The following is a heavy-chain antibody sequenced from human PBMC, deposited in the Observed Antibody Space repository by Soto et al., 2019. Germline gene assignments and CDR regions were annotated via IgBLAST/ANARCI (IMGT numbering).Heavy chain of an antibody. CDR3: VKDHPSLEV. V-gene: IGHV3-64D*06. J-gene: IGHJ6*02. Sequence: GGSLRLSCSASGFTFSDYAMHWVRQSPGKGLEHFSLINRDGTFTFYADSVKGRFTIARDNSKNTLYLQMNSLGGDDTAVYYCVKDHPSLEVWGQGTTVTVSS. CDR2: INRDGTFT. CDR1: GFTFSDYA. D-gene: IGHD3-10*01.